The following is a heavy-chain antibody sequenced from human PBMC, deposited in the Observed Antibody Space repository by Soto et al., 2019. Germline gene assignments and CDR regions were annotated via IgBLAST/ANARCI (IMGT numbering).Heavy chain of an antibody. Sequence: SETLSLTCTVSGGSVSSSDYYWGWIRQPPGKGLEWIGSISYSGSTYYNPSFKSRVTISVDTSKNQFSLWLSSVTAADTAVYYCARLKSTPRLRKQPHDVFDIWGQGTMVTVS. J-gene: IGHJ3*02. CDR2: ISYSGST. CDR3: ARLKSTPRLRKQPHDVFDI. CDR1: GGSVSSSDYY. D-gene: IGHD6-13*01. V-gene: IGHV4-39*01.